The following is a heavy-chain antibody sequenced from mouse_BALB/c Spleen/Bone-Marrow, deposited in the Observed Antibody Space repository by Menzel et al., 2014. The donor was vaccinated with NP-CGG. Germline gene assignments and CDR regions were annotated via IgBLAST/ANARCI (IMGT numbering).Heavy chain of an antibody. J-gene: IGHJ3*01. D-gene: IGHD4-1*01. V-gene: IGHV1S53*02. CDR2: ISPGDGVI. CDR1: GYTFTDHA. Sequence: VQVVESAAELVKPGASVKISCKASGYTFTDHAIHWVKQKPEQGLEWIGYISPGDGVIEYNEKFKGKAILAADKSSSTAYMQLNSLTSEDSAVYFCKRSLGRFAYWGQGTLVTVSA. CDR3: KRSLGRFAY.